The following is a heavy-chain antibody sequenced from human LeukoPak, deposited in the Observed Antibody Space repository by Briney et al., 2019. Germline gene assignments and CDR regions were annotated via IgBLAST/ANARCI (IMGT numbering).Heavy chain of an antibody. Sequence: QPGGSLRLSCAASGFIFRDYWMHWARQAPGKGLEWVSCLQSDGVSTRYADSVKGRFTISKDDAKNTLFLEMSSLRAEDTAVYYCVPSAMPYLDYWGQGTLVTVSS. D-gene: IGHD2-2*01. V-gene: IGHV3-74*01. J-gene: IGHJ4*02. CDR2: LQSDGVST. CDR3: VPSAMPYLDY. CDR1: GFIFRDYW.